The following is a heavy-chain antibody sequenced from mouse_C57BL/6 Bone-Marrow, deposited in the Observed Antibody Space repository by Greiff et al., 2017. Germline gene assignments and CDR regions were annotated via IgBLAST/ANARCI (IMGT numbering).Heavy chain of an antibody. Sequence: QVQLLQPGAEFVMPGASVKLSCKASGFTFTSYWMPWVQQRPGQGLEWIGEIDPSDSYTNYTHNFKGRFTFTVDKSSSTAYMQLRSLATENSAVYYGVRLSDRWGQGTTLTVSS. CDR1: GFTFTSYW. J-gene: IGHJ2*01. D-gene: IGHD3-2*02. CDR3: VRLSDR. CDR2: IDPSDSYT. V-gene: IGHV1-69*01.